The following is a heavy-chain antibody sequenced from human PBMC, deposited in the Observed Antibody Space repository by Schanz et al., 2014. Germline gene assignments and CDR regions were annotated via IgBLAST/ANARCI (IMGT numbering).Heavy chain of an antibody. V-gene: IGHV1-69*02. Sequence: QVQLVQSGAEVKKPGSSVKVSCKASGGTFSSYTISWVRQAPGQGLEWMGRIISILDVGNYAQQFQGRVTITRDTLASTAYMEVSSLRSEDTAVYYCATIGVNDYWRFGLDLWGQGTTVTVSS. CDR3: ATIGVNDYWRFGLDL. CDR2: IISILDVG. J-gene: IGHJ6*02. D-gene: IGHD3-16*01. CDR1: GGTFSSYT.